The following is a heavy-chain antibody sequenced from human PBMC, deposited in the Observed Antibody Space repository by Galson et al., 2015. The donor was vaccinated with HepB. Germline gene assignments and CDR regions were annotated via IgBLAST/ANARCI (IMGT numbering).Heavy chain of an antibody. Sequence: SVKVSCKASGYTFTSYYMHWVRQAPGQGLEWMGIINPSGGSTSYAQKFQGRVTMTRDTSTSTVYMELSSLRSEDTAVYYCAREAVGAAAGIGAFDIWCPGTMVTVSS. CDR2: INPSGGST. CDR1: GYTFTSYY. D-gene: IGHD6-13*01. J-gene: IGHJ3*02. CDR3: AREAVGAAAGIGAFDI. V-gene: IGHV1-46*01.